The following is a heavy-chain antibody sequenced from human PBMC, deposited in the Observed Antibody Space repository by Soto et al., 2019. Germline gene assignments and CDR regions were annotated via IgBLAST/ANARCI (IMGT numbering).Heavy chain of an antibody. CDR3: AKDSNKYSSSLRGRYFDY. Sequence: GGSLGLCCAASGVPLSSYVMSWVRQAPGKGLEWVSGISGGGSNTFYADSVKGRFTISRDNSKNTLLLQMNSLGAEDTAVYYCAKDSNKYSSSLRGRYFDYWGQGIGVTVPS. D-gene: IGHD4-4*01. CDR2: ISGGGSNT. J-gene: IGHJ4*02. V-gene: IGHV3-23*01. CDR1: GVPLSSYV.